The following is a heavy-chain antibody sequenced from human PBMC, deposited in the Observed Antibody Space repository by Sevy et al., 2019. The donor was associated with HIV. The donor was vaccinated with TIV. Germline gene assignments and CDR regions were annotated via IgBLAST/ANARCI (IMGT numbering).Heavy chain of an antibody. Sequence: GGSLRLSCAASGFTFSSYWMHWVRQAPGKGLVWVSRMNRDGSRINYADSVKGRFTISRDNAKNTLYLQMNSLRAGDTAVYYCARGRVSGTYYFDYWGQGILVTVSS. CDR1: GFTFSSYW. CDR3: ARGRVSGTYYFDY. D-gene: IGHD1-26*01. CDR2: MNRDGSRI. J-gene: IGHJ4*02. V-gene: IGHV3-74*01.